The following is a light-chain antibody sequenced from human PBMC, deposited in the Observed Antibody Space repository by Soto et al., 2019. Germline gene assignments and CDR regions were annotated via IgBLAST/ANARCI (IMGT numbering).Light chain of an antibody. J-gene: IGLJ1*01. Sequence: QSALTQPASVSGSPGQSITIYCTGTSSDVGGYNYVSWYQQHPGKAPKLMIYEVSNRPSGVSNRFSGSKSGNTASLTISGLQAEDEADYYCSSYTSSSTLENVFGTGTKVTVL. CDR1: SSDVGGYNY. V-gene: IGLV2-14*01. CDR2: EVS. CDR3: SSYTSSSTLENV.